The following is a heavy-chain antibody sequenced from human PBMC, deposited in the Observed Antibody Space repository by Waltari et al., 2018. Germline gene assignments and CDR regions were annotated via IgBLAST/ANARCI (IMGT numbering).Heavy chain of an antibody. CDR1: GHHMRNNW. V-gene: IGHV4-4*02. Sequence: QLQESGPGLVKPSGTLSLICAVPGHHMRNNWWSWVRQSPGKGLEWIGQVLGSGRTNYNPSFASRVTISLDTSTYQFALKMTSATAADTALYYCARDRGRGLYLDTWGPGTLVTVSP. D-gene: IGHD2-15*01. CDR3: ARDRGRGLYLDT. CDR2: VLGSGRT. J-gene: IGHJ4*02.